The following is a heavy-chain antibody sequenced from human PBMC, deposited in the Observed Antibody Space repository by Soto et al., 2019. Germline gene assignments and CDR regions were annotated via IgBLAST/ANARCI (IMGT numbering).Heavy chain of an antibody. CDR3: ARMATFGSLNWFDP. CDR2: MNPGSCDT. D-gene: IGHD3-16*01. Sequence: ASVKVSCKASGYSFTNNDVSWVRQATGQGLEWMGWMNPGSCDTGYAQKFQGRVTMTRDISIATAYMELSSLRSDDTAIYYCARMATFGSLNWFDPWCQGTLVTVSS. V-gene: IGHV1-8*01. CDR1: GYSFTNND. J-gene: IGHJ5*02.